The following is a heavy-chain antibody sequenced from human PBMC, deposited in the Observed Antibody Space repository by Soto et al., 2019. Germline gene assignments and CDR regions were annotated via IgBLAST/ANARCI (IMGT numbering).Heavy chain of an antibody. Sequence: EVQVVESGGGLVQPGGSLRLSCTASGFTFSTYWMTWVRQAPGKGLEWVANINQDGSEKYYADSVKGRFTISRDNTKNSLYLQMNRLRVEDTAVYYCARAPQFYDFWSGYYRSGDLKLYFDSWGQGTLVTVSS. J-gene: IGHJ4*02. CDR1: GFTFSTYW. CDR3: ARAPQFYDFWSGYYRSGDLKLYFDS. V-gene: IGHV3-7*03. CDR2: INQDGSEK. D-gene: IGHD3-3*01.